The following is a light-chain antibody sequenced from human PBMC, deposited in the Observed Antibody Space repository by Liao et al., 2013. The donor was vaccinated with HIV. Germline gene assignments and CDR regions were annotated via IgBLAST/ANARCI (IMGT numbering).Light chain of an antibody. CDR1: DIGSKS. J-gene: IGLJ3*02. V-gene: IGLV3-21*04. CDR2: YDS. CDR3: QVWHSGSDHPGV. Sequence: SYELTQPPSVSVAPGMAASITCGGNDIGSKSVHWYQQKPGQAPVLVILYDSDRPSGIPERISGSNSGNTATLTISRVEAGDEADYYCQVWHSGSDHPGVFSGGTKLTVL.